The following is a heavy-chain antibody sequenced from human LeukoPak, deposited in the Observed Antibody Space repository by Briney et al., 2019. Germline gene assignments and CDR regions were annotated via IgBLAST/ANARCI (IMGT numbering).Heavy chain of an antibody. V-gene: IGHV3-33*03. J-gene: IGHJ4*02. CDR1: GFTFSRHG. Sequence: GGSLRLSCAASGFTFSRHGMHWVRQAPGKGLEWVAVIGDTGRAKYYADSVEGRFTASRDNAKNSLYLQMNSLRAEDTAVYYCALEKDRVGDYWGQGTLVTVSS. D-gene: IGHD2-15*01. CDR3: ALEKDRVGDY. CDR2: IGDTGRAK.